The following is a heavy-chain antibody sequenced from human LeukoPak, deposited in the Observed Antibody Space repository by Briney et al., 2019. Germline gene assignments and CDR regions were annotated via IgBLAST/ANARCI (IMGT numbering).Heavy chain of an antibody. CDR1: GGSFSGYY. J-gene: IGHJ4*02. CDR2: INHSGST. Sequence: SETLSLTCAVYGGSFSGYYWSWIRQPPGKGLEWIGEINHSGSTNYNPSLKSRVTISVDTSKNQFSLKLSSATAADTAVYYCARGRGSSSKGLGGYWGQGTLVTVSS. CDR3: ARGRGSSSKGLGGY. V-gene: IGHV4-34*01. D-gene: IGHD6-6*01.